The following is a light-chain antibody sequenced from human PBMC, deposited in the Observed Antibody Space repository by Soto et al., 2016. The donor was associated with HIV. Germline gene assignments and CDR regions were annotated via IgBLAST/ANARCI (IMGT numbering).Light chain of an antibody. J-gene: IGLJ2*01. CDR2: DDS. CDR3: QVWDVSTDLVV. CDR1: NIGGKS. Sequence: SYELTQPPSVSVAPGKTARITCGGNNIGGKSVHWYQQKPGQAPVLVVYDDSDRPSGIPERFSGSNSGNTATLTISRVEAGDEADYFCQVWDVSTDLVVFGGGTKLTVL. V-gene: IGLV3-21*03.